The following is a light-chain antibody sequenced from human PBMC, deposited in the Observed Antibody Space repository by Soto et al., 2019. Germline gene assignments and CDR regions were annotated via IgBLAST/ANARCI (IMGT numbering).Light chain of an antibody. CDR1: QKIGTY. CDR2: AAS. Sequence: DIQMTQSPPSLSASVGDRVTVTCRASQKIGTYLNWYQQQPGKAPKLLIYAASTLQSGVPSRFSGSGSVTDFTLTISSLQPEDFATYYCQQSSGIPYTFGQGTKAEIK. J-gene: IGKJ2*01. V-gene: IGKV1-39*01. CDR3: QQSSGIPYT.